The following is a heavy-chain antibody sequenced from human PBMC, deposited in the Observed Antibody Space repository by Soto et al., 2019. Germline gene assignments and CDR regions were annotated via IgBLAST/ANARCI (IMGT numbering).Heavy chain of an antibody. D-gene: IGHD6-6*01. Sequence: GGSLRLSCAASGFTFSSYAMHWVRQAPGKGLEWVAVISYDGSNKYYADSVKGRFTISRDNSKNTLYLQMNSLRAEDTAVYYCARELSIAARWGAFDIWGQGTMVTVSS. CDR1: GFTFSSYA. CDR2: ISYDGSNK. V-gene: IGHV3-30-3*01. J-gene: IGHJ3*02. CDR3: ARELSIAARWGAFDI.